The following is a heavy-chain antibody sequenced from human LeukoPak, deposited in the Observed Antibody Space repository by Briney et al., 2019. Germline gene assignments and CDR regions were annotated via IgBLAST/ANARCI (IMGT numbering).Heavy chain of an antibody. V-gene: IGHV4-4*08. J-gene: IGHJ4*02. CDR1: GGSISSYY. CDR2: IYTSGST. CDR3: ARDQAVAGTVDY. D-gene: IGHD6-19*01. Sequence: SETLSLTCTVSGGSISSYYWSWIRQPPGKGLEWIGRIYTSGSTNYNPSLKSRVTISVDTSKNQFSLKLSSVTAADTAVYYCARDQAVAGTVDYWGQGTLVTVSS.